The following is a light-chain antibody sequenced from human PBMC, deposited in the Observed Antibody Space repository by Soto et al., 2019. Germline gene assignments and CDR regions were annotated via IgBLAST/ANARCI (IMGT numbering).Light chain of an antibody. CDR1: QTVRNNY. J-gene: IGKJ1*01. CDR2: DAS. CDR3: QQYGSSPRT. Sequence: VLTQSPGTVSLSPGERATLSCRASQTVRNNYLAWYQQKPGQAPRLLIYDASSRATGIPDRFSGGGSGTDFTLTISRLEPEDFAVYYCQQYGSSPRTFGQGTKVDIK. V-gene: IGKV3-20*01.